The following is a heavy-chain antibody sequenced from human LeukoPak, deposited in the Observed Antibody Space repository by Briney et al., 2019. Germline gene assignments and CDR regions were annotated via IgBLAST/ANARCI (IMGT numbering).Heavy chain of an antibody. J-gene: IGHJ4*02. V-gene: IGHV1-46*04. D-gene: IGHD5-12*01. CDR3: ARGYDDRSSSRLGDY. Sequence: GASVKVSCKTSGYTFSNYYMHWVRQAPGQGLEWMGIINPSGGSTSNVQKLQGRVTMTRDTSTSTVYTELSSLRSEDTAVYYCARGYDDRSSSRLGDYWGQGTLVTVSS. CDR1: GYTFSNYY. CDR2: INPSGGST.